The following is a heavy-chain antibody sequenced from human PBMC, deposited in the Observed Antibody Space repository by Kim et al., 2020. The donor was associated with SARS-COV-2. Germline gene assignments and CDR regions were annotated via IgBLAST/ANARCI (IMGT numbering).Heavy chain of an antibody. V-gene: IGHV3-30-3*01. CDR1: GYPFNAYV. CDR2: ISYNGVDK. J-gene: IGHJ3*01. Sequence: GGSLRLSCVGSGYPFNAYVMHWVRQAPGRGLQWMTMISYNGVDKYYADSVKGRLTTTRDDPKETLFLEMNSLTTDDTAIYYCIRGGYYGVLTDGFSLWGQGSKVTVSS. D-gene: IGHD3-10*01. CDR3: IRGGYYGVLTDGFSL.